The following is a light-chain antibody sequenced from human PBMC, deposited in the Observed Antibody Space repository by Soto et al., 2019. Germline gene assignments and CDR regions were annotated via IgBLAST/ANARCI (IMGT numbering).Light chain of an antibody. V-gene: IGLV1-47*01. J-gene: IGLJ1*01. CDR2: RNS. CDR1: ASTIGRNY. Sequence: QSALTQSPSASGTPGQRVTISCSGSASTIGRNYVYWYQQLPGTAPKLLIYRNSQRPSGVPDRFSGSKSGTSASLAISGLRSEDDADNYSAAWDVNLISLYVFVARSVVPVL. CDR3: AAWDVNLISLYV.